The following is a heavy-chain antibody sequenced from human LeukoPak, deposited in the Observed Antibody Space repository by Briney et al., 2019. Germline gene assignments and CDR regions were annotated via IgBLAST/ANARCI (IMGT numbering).Heavy chain of an antibody. CDR1: GGTFSSYA. CDR2: IIPIFGTA. V-gene: IGHV1-69*13. D-gene: IGHD2-2*01. CDR3: ARDYCSSTTCYDSYYYGMDV. Sequence: SVKVSCKASGGTFSSYAISWVRQAPGQGLEWMGGIIPIFGTANYAQKFQGRVTITADESTSTAYMELSSLRSEDTAVYYCARDYCSSTTCYDSYYYGMDVWGQGTTVTVSS. J-gene: IGHJ6*02.